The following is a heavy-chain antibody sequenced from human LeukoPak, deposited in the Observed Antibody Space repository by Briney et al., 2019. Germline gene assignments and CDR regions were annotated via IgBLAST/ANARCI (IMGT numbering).Heavy chain of an antibody. CDR2: IIPIFGTA. J-gene: IGHJ4*02. D-gene: IGHD3-22*01. Sequence: GSSVKVSCKASGGTFSSYAISWVRQAPGQGLEWMGRIIPIFGTANYAQKFQGRVTITADESTSTAYMELSSLRSEDTVVYYCASGLMIAVCDYWGQGTLVTVSS. CDR3: ASGLMIAVCDY. V-gene: IGHV1-69*15. CDR1: GGTFSSYA.